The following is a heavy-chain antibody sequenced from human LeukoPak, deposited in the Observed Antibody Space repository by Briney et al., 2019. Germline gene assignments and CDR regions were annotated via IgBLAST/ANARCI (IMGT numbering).Heavy chain of an antibody. J-gene: IGHJ4*02. Sequence: PGGSLRLSCAASGFTFSRYGMHWVRQAPGKGLEWVAVISYGGSNKNYADSVKGRFTISRDNSKNTLCLQMNSLRPEDAAVYYCAKERATETRRLDYWGQGTLVTVSS. CDR2: ISYGGSNK. CDR1: GFTFSRYG. V-gene: IGHV3-30*18. CDR3: AKERATETRRLDY.